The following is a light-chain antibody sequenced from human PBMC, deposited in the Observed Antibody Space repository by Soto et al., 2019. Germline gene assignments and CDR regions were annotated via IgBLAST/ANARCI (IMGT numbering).Light chain of an antibody. CDR1: QSISSW. J-gene: IGKJ1*01. V-gene: IGKV1-5*01. CDR3: QQYETFSGT. CDR2: DAS. Sequence: GDGVTITCRASQSISSWLAWYQQKPGKAPKFLIYDASALPRGVPSRFSGSGSGTKFTLTIASLQPDDFATYYCQQYETFSGTFGPGTKVDNK.